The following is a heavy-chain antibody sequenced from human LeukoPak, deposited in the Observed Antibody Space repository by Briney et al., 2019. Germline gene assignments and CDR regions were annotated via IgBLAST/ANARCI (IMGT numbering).Heavy chain of an antibody. D-gene: IGHD2-2*01. Sequence: ASVKVSCKASGYTFTSYDINWVRQATGQGLEWMGWMNPNSGNTDYAQKFQGRVTITRNTSISTAYMELSSLRSEDTAVYYCARGQDIVVVPAARLDYNWFDPWGQGTLVTVSS. CDR2: MNPNSGNT. J-gene: IGHJ5*02. V-gene: IGHV1-8*03. CDR1: GYTFTSYD. CDR3: ARGQDIVVVPAARLDYNWFDP.